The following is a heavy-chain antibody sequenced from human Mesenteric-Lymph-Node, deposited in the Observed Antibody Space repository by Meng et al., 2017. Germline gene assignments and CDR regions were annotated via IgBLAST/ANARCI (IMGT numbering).Heavy chain of an antibody. CDR1: GFTFSSYW. V-gene: IGHV3-74*01. CDR3: AREGDYYYGSGSYYNVLLPDY. CDR2: INSDGSST. D-gene: IGHD3-10*01. J-gene: IGHJ4*02. Sequence: GESLKISCAASGFTFSSYWMHWVRQAPGKGLVWVSRINSDGSSTSYADSVKGRFTISRDNAKNTLYLQMNSLRAEDTAVYYCAREGDYYYGSGSYYNVLLPDYWGQGTLVTVSS.